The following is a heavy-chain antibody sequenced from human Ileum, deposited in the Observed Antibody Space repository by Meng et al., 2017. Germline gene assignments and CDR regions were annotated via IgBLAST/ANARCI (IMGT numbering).Heavy chain of an antibody. J-gene: IGHJ4*02. CDR2: ISADGSNK. CDR1: GFSFSSYV. V-gene: IGHV3-30*04. Sequence: QVQLVESGGGVVQPGRSLRLSCAASGFSFSSYVMEWVRQAPGKGLEWVALISADGSNKDYADSVKGQFTIPRDNSKNTLYLQMHSLRPEDTAVYYCARGRVSWSGYSALSYWGQGNLVTVSS. D-gene: IGHD3-3*01. CDR3: ARGRVSWSGYSALSY.